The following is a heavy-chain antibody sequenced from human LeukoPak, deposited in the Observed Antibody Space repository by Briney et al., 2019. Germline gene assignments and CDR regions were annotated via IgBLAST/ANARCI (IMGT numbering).Heavy chain of an antibody. CDR1: GGTFSNYA. Sequence: ASVKVSCRASGGTFSNYAISWVRQAPGQGLEWMGGIIPIFGTANYAQKFQGRVTITADESTSTAYMELSSLRSEDTAVYYCARGAGSREVYSSGCLILWGQGTLVTVSS. CDR2: IIPIFGTA. V-gene: IGHV1-69*01. D-gene: IGHD6-19*01. J-gene: IGHJ4*02. CDR3: ARGAGSREVYSSGCLIL.